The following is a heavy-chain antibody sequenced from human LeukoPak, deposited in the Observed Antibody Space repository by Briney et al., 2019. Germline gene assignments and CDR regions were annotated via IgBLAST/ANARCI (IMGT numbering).Heavy chain of an antibody. CDR3: ARDDDYGENWFDP. Sequence: SENLSLTCTVSGGSVSSSIYYWGWIRQPPGKGLEWIGSIYYSGSTSYNPSLKSRVTISVDTSKNQFSLKLTSVTAADTAVYYCARDDDYGENWFDPWGQGTLVTVSS. CDR1: GGSVSSSIYY. J-gene: IGHJ5*02. D-gene: IGHD4-17*01. CDR2: IYYSGST. V-gene: IGHV4-39*02.